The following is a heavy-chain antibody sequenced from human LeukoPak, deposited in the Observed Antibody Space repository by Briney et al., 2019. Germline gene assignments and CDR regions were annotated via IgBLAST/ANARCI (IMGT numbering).Heavy chain of an antibody. J-gene: IGHJ4*02. CDR3: VRRGSDYDSSGYYYFDY. CDR2: ISHSGTT. D-gene: IGHD3-22*01. Sequence: SETLSLTCSVSGGSISSSSLYWGWLRQPPGKGLEWIGGISHSGTTYYNPSLKSRVTISVDTSKNQFSLRLSSAAAADTAVYYCVRRGSDYDSSGYYYFDYWGQGTLVTVSS. CDR1: GGSISSSSLY. V-gene: IGHV4-39*01.